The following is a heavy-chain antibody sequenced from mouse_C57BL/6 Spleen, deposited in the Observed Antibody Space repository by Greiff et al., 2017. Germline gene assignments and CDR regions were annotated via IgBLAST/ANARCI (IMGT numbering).Heavy chain of an antibody. V-gene: IGHV5-17*01. Sequence: EVQLVESGGGLVKPGGSLKLSCAASGFTFSDYGMHWVRQAPEKGLEWVAYISSGRSTIYYADTVKGRFTISRDNAKNTLFLQMTSLRSEDTAMYYCARRTMITTREYYFDYWGQGTTLTVSS. CDR3: ARRTMITTREYYFDY. CDR1: GFTFSDYG. J-gene: IGHJ2*01. CDR2: ISSGRSTI. D-gene: IGHD2-4*01.